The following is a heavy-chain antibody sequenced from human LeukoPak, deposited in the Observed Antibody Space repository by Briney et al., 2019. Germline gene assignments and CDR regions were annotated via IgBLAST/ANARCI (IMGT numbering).Heavy chain of an antibody. CDR1: GYIFTAYY. CDR3: ARDQNYGRPSDAFDI. J-gene: IGHJ3*02. CDR2: ISPSGGTT. D-gene: IGHD3-10*01. Sequence: ASVKVSCKASGYIFTAYYIHWVRQAPGQGLEWMGIISPSGGTTKYAQKFQGRVTMTRDTSPATVYMELSSLKSEDTAVYYCARDQNYGRPSDAFDIWGQGTMVTVSS. V-gene: IGHV1-46*01.